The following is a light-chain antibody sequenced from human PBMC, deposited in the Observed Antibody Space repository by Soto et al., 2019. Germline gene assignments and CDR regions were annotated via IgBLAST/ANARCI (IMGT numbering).Light chain of an antibody. CDR2: WAS. V-gene: IGKV4-1*01. J-gene: IGKJ4*01. CDR3: QQYYAIPPT. CDR1: QSLLFTSNNKNK. Sequence: DIVLTQSPDSLAVSLGERATINCKSSQSLLFTSNNKNKLDWFQKKPGQPPNLLIYWASTRESGVPDRFSGSGSGTDFTLTISSLQAEDVAVYYCQQYYAIPPTFGGGTNVEI.